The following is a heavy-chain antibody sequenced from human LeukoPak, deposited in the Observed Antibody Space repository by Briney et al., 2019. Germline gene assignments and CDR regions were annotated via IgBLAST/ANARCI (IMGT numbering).Heavy chain of an antibody. Sequence: PSETLSLTCTVSGGSISSRGYYWGWIRQPPGKGLEWIGTIYSGGSTYYNPSLQSRVTISVDTSKNQFSLNLTSVTAADTAVFYCALTLYNSGWSYYFDYWGQGTPVTVSS. J-gene: IGHJ4*02. CDR1: GGSISSRGYY. CDR2: IYSGGST. D-gene: IGHD6-19*01. CDR3: ALTLYNSGWSYYFDY. V-gene: IGHV4-39*01.